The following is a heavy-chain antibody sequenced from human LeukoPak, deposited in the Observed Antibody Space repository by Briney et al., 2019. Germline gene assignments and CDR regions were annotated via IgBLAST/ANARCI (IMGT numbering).Heavy chain of an antibody. J-gene: IGHJ3*02. V-gene: IGHV3-23*01. Sequence: GGSLRLSCAASGFTFSSYAMSWVSHAPGKGLEWVSAISSSGGSRATADSVKGRYTISRDNSKNTLYDQVNRQRAEDTAVYCCAKELRITISTGAFDIWGQGTMVTVSS. D-gene: IGHD3-9*01. CDR1: GFTFSSYA. CDR3: AKELRITISTGAFDI. CDR2: ISSSGGSR.